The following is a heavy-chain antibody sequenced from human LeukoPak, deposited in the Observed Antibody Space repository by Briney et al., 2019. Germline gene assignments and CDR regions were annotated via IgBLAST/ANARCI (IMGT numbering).Heavy chain of an antibody. CDR3: ARDTLGSGPVV. Sequence: PGGSLRLSCAASGFTFSSYEMNCVRQAPGKGLVWVSRINSDGSSTSYADSVKGRFTISRDNAKNTLYLQMNSLRAEDTAVYYCARDTLGSGPVVWGKGTTVTISS. CDR1: GFTFSSYE. J-gene: IGHJ6*03. D-gene: IGHD3-10*01. V-gene: IGHV3-74*01. CDR2: INSDGSST.